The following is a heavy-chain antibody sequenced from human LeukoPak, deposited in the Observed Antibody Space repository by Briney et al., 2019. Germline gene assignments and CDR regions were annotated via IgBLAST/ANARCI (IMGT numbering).Heavy chain of an antibody. CDR2: ISWNSGST. CDR3: AKNPNQYCSGGSCQNDY. V-gene: IGHV3-9*01. CDR1: GFIFNNYA. D-gene: IGHD2-15*01. J-gene: IGHJ4*02. Sequence: GGSLRLSCAGSGFIFNNYAMHWVRQPPGKGLEWVSGISWNSGSTDYADSVKGRFTIPRDNAKNSLYLQMNSLRAEDTAVYYCAKNPNQYCSGGSCQNDYWGQGTLVTVSP.